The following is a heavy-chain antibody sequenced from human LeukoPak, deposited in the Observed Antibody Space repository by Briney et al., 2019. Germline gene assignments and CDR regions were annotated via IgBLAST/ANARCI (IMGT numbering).Heavy chain of an antibody. Sequence: GRSLRLSCAASGFTFSSYAMHWVRQAPGKGLEWVAVISYDGSNKYYADSVKGRFTISRDNSKNTLYLQMNSLRAEDTAVYYCARVSTRRIPVLGVVIISLDYWGQGTLVTVSS. CDR2: ISYDGSNK. V-gene: IGHV3-30-3*01. J-gene: IGHJ4*02. CDR3: ARVSTRRIPVLGVVIISLDY. D-gene: IGHD3-3*01. CDR1: GFTFSSYA.